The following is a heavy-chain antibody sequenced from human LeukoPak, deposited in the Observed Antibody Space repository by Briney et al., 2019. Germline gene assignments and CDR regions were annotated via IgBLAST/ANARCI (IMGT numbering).Heavy chain of an antibody. CDR1: GYTFTSYG. CDR3: ARETSGSYIGTCDS. J-gene: IGHJ4*02. CDR2: ISPYNGNT. D-gene: IGHD1-26*01. Sequence: ASVKVSCKASGYTFTSYGISWVRQAPGQGLEWMGWISPYNGNTNRAQKLQGRVSMTTDTSTSTAYMELRSLRSDDTAVYYCARETSGSYIGTCDSWGQGTLVTVSS. V-gene: IGHV1-18*01.